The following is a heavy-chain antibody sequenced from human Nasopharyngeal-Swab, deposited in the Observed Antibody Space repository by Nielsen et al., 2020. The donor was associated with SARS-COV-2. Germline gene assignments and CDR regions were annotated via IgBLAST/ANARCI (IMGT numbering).Heavy chain of an antibody. CDR3: ARAPYPSGSYSSY. CDR2: ISSYNDNP. V-gene: IGHV1-18*01. J-gene: IGHJ4*02. D-gene: IGHD1-26*01. CDR1: GYTFTNYG. Sequence: ASVTVSCKTSGYTFTNYGISWVRQAPGQRLEWMGWISSYNDNPNYAQKFQGRVTMTTDTSTSTAYMELRRLTSDDTAVYYCARAPYPSGSYSSYWGQGTLVTVSS.